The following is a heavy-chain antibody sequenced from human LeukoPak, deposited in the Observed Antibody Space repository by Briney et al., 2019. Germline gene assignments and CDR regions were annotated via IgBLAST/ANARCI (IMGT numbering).Heavy chain of an antibody. CDR3: AREGVTTGLLDY. V-gene: IGHV3-30*04. Sequence: GRSLRLSCAASGFTFSSYAMHWVRQAPGEGLEWVAVISYDGSNKYYADSVKGRFTISRDNSKNTLYLQMNSLRAEDTAVYYCAREGVTTGLLDYWGQGTLVTVSS. CDR1: GFTFSSYA. J-gene: IGHJ4*02. CDR2: ISYDGSNK. D-gene: IGHD4-17*01.